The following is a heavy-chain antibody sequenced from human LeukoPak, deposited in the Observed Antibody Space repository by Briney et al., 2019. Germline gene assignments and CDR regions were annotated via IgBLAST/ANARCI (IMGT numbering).Heavy chain of an antibody. J-gene: IGHJ4*02. CDR2: ISGSGGST. CDR3: AKDYAVGSIDY. Sequence: GGSLRLSCAASGFTFSSYAMSWVRQAPGKGLEWVSLISGSGGSTYYADSVRGRFTISRDNSKNTVSLQMESLRAEDTALYYCAKDYAVGSIDYWGQGTLVTVSS. CDR1: GFTFSSYA. D-gene: IGHD3-16*01. V-gene: IGHV3-23*01.